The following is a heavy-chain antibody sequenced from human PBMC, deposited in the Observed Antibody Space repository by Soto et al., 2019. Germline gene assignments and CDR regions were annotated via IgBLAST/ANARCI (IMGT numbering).Heavy chain of an antibody. J-gene: IGHJ1*01. CDR2: ISPNGNNV. CDR3: VRTRPLN. CDR1: GFTFNIYA. Sequence: GSLRLSCGASGFTFNIYAMTWVRQAPGKGLEWVAAISPNGNNVYYADSVTARFTISRDNFRNTVSLQMNSLTAEDTGVHYCVRTRPLNWDQGILGTVSS. V-gene: IGHV3-23*01.